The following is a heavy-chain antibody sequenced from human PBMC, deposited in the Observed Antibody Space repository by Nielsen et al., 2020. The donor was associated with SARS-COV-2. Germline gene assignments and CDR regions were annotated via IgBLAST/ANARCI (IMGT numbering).Heavy chain of an antibody. CDR1: GDSISTSRSYY. Sequence: SETLSLTCTVSGDSISTSRSYYWDWIRQPPGKGLEWIGSIFYSGSTYYNPSLKSRVAISVDTSKNQFSLNLSSVTAADTALYFCVHLWLPGFWGQGTLVTVSS. D-gene: IGHD2-21*01. J-gene: IGHJ4*02. CDR3: VHLWLPGF. V-gene: IGHV4-39*01. CDR2: IFYSGST.